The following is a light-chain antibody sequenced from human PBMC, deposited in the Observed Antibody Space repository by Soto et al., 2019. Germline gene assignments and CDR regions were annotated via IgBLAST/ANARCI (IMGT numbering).Light chain of an antibody. Sequence: QSALTQPASVSGSPGQSITISCTGTSSDVGGYNSVSWYQQHPGKAPKLMIYEVSDRPSRVSNRFSDSKSGNTASLIISGLQAEDEADYYCSSYTSSSTLVFGTGTKLTVL. V-gene: IGLV2-14*01. CDR1: SSDVGGYNS. CDR3: SSYTSSSTLV. J-gene: IGLJ1*01. CDR2: EVS.